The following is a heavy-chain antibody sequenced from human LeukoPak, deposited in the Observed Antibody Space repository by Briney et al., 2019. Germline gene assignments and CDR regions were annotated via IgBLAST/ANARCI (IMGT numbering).Heavy chain of an antibody. CDR3: ASPVVPAATDGYYYYMDV. J-gene: IGHJ6*03. CDR2: IYYSGST. V-gene: IGHV4-39*01. Sequence: SESLSLTCTVSGGSISSSSYYWGWIRQPPGKGLEWFGIIYYSGSTYYNPSLKSRVTISVDTSKNQFSLKLSSVTAADTAVYYCASPVVPAATDGYYYYMDVWGKGTTVTVSS. D-gene: IGHD2-2*01. CDR1: GGSISSSSYY.